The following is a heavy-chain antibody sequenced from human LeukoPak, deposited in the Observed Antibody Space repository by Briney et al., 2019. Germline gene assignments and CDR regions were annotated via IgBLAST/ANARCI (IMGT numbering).Heavy chain of an antibody. J-gene: IGHJ4*02. CDR3: ARVVDTAIAGYYFDY. CDR2: IYHSGST. D-gene: IGHD5-18*01. Sequence: SETLSLTCAVSGYSISSGYYWGWIRPPGKGLEWIGSIYHSGSTYYNPSLKSRVTISVDTSKNQFSLKLSSVTAADTAVYYCARVVDTAIAGYYFDYWGQGTLVTVSS. CDR1: GYSISSGYY. V-gene: IGHV4-38-2*01.